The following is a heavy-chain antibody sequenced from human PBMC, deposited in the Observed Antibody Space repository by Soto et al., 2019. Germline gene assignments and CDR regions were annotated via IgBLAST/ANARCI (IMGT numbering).Heavy chain of an antibody. J-gene: IGHJ5*02. CDR3: ARDRGCVVAGFNWLDP. D-gene: IGHD6-19*01. CDR1: GFRFSVFG. Sequence: LQESGGDLVQPGGSLRLSCAASGFRFSVFGMNWVRQAPGKGLEWIAYISSSSTTIVYGGSVEGRFTVSRDNVENSLYLQMKSLRDDDTAVYYCARDRGCVVAGFNWLDPWGHGTPVTVST. CDR2: ISSSSTTI. V-gene: IGHV3-48*02.